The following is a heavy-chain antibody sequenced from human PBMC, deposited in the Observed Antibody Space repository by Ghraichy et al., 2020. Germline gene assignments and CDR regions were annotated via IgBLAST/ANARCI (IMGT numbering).Heavy chain of an antibody. CDR3: ARGASSSWYFWFDP. V-gene: IGHV4-61*02. CDR2: IFGSGST. Sequence: SETLSLTCTVSGGSISSGIYHWSWIRQPAGKGLEWIGRIFGSGSTNYNPSLKSRVTIAVDTSKNQFSLKLSSVTAADTAVYYCARGASSSWYFWFDPWGQGTLVTVSS. CDR1: GGSISSGIYH. D-gene: IGHD6-13*01. J-gene: IGHJ5*02.